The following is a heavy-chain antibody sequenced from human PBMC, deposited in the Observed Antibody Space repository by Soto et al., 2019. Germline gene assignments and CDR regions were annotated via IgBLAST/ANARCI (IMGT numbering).Heavy chain of an antibody. J-gene: IGHJ4*02. V-gene: IGHV4-34*01. Sequence: SETLSLTCAVYGGSFSGYYWSGIRQPPEKGLEWIGEINHSGSTNYNPSLKSRVTISVDTSKNQFSLKLRYVTAADTAMYFYARSYLGGNYDSWGQGTLVTVSS. CDR2: INHSGST. D-gene: IGHD2-15*01. CDR3: ARSYLGGNYDS. CDR1: GGSFSGYY.